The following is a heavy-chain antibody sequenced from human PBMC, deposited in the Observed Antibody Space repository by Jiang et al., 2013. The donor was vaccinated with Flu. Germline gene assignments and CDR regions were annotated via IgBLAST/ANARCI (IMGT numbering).Heavy chain of an antibody. V-gene: IGHV4-39*01. CDR1: GGSISTSSYY. J-gene: IGHJ3*02. CDR2: IYYTGTT. Sequence: GSGLVKPSETLSLTCTVSGGSISTSSYYWAWVRQPPGKGLELIGTIYYTGTTHYSPSLKDRLSISVDTSKNQFSLRLNSVTAADTAVYFCARSMMIIVGGGNPVGDAFDIVGPRDNGHRLL. CDR3: ARSMMIIVGGGNPVGDAFDI. D-gene: IGHD3-16*01.